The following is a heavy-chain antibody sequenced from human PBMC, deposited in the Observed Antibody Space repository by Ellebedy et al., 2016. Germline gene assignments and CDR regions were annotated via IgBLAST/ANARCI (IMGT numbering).Heavy chain of an antibody. CDR2: IYPGDSNT. V-gene: IGHV5-51*01. CDR1: GNTFIGHW. CDR3: ARVGVSRQWEQVAFDI. Sequence: GGSLRLSCKGSGNTFIGHWIVWVRQTPGRGLEWMGVIYPGDSNTRYSPSFQGQVTVSADKSISTAYLQWSSLKASDTAIYYCARVGVSRQWEQVAFDIWGQGTMVTVSS. J-gene: IGHJ3*02. D-gene: IGHD1-26*01.